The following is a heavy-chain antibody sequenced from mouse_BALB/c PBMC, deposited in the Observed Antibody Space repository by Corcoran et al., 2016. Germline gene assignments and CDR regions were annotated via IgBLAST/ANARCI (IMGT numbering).Heavy chain of an antibody. CDR1: GYTFTSYV. CDR3: ASPPLGYAEWGYAMDY. CDR2: INPYNDGT. D-gene: IGHD3-3*01. Sequence: EVQLQQSGPELVKPGASVKMSCKASGYTFTSYVMHWVKQNPGQGLEWIGYINPYNDGTKYNEKFKGKATLTSDKSSSTAYMELSSLTSEDSAVYYCASPPLGYAEWGYAMDYWGQGTSVTVSS. J-gene: IGHJ4*01. V-gene: IGHV1S136*01.